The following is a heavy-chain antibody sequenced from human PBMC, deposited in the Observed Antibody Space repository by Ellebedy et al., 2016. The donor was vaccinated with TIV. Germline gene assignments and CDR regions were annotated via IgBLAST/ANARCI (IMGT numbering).Heavy chain of an antibody. J-gene: IGHJ4*02. CDR3: ASQPVVVVPPDFDY. V-gene: IGHV4-39*07. CDR1: GGAISSNSYY. CDR2: IHYSGTT. Sequence: SETLSLTCTVSGGAISSNSYYWGCIRKPSGTGLEWIGTIHYSGTTYYNPSLKSRVSMSLDTSKNQFSLKLTSVTAADTAVYYFASQPVVVVPPDFDYWGQGALVTVSS. D-gene: IGHD2-2*01.